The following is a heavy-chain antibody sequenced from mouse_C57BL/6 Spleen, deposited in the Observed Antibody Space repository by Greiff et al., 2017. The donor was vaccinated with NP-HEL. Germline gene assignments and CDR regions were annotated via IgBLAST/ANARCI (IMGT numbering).Heavy chain of an antibody. J-gene: IGHJ4*01. CDR1: GYTFTSYW. V-gene: IGHV1-50*01. CDR3: ASGHYGNYDYAMDY. D-gene: IGHD2-1*01. Sequence: VQLQQSGAELVKPGASVKLSCKASGYTFTSYWMQWVKQRPGQGLEWIGEIDPSDSYTNSNQKFKGKATLTVDTSSSPAYMQLSSLTSEDSAVYYCASGHYGNYDYAMDYWGQGTSVTVSS. CDR2: IDPSDSYT.